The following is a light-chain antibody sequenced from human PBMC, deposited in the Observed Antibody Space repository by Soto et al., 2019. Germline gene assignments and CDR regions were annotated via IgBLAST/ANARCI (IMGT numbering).Light chain of an antibody. J-gene: IGKJ1*01. Sequence: ATQMTESPSSLSGSVGDRITITCRASREFGSELSWYQQKPGKAPTLLIYAASNLQSGVPSRFRGSKSGTEFTLTVSSLQPEDFATYNCLQDHDDSWTFGQGAKVDNK. CDR1: REFGSE. V-gene: IGKV1-6*01. CDR2: AAS. CDR3: LQDHDDSWT.